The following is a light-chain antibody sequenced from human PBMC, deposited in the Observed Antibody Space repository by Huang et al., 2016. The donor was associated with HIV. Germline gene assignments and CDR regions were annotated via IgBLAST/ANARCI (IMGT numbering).Light chain of an antibody. CDR3: QQYNNWPRT. CDR1: QYVSSN. CDR2: GAS. V-gene: IGKV3-15*01. Sequence: ERVMTQSPDTLYVSPGERATLYCRASQYVSSNLAWYQQKPGQAPRLLVYGASTRVIDIPARFSGGGSGTEFTLTISSLQSEDSAVYYCQQYNNWPRTFGQGTKLEIK. J-gene: IGKJ2*01.